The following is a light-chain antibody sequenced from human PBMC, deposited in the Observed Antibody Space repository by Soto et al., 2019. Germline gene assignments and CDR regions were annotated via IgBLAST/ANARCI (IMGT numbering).Light chain of an antibody. J-gene: IGLJ2*01. CDR1: SNDVGGYNY. CDR2: EVS. Sequence: QSALTQPASVSGSPGQSITVSCTGTSNDVGGYNYVSWYQQYPGKAPEVIIYEVSNRPSGVSNRFSGSKSGNTASLTISGLQAEDEADYYCSSYTTTSILVFGGGTKVTVL. CDR3: SSYTTTSILV. V-gene: IGLV2-14*01.